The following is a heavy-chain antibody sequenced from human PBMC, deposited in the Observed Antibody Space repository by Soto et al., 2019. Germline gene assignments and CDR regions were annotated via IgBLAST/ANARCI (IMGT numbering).Heavy chain of an antibody. J-gene: IGHJ4*02. D-gene: IGHD1-26*01. V-gene: IGHV1-46*01. CDR1: GYTFTSYY. CDR3: ARDLDLRISGSHQFDC. CDR2: INPSGGST. Sequence: ASVKVSCKASGYTFTSYYMHWVRQAPGQGLEWMGIINPSGGSTSYAQKFQGRVTMTRDTSTSTVYMELSSLRSEDTAVYYCARDLDLRISGSHQFDCWGQGTLVTVSS.